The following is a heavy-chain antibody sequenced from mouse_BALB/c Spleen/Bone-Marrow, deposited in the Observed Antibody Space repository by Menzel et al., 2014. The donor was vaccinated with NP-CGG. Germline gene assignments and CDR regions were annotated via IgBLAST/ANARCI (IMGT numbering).Heavy chain of an antibody. CDR1: GFTFNNYG. CDR2: ISGGGSYT. V-gene: IGHV5-9-2*01. CDR3: ARHAYYDQTEVSFVY. D-gene: IGHD2-4*01. J-gene: IGHJ3*01. Sequence: DVMLVESGGGLVKSGGSLKLSCAASGFTFNNYGMSWVRQTPEKRLEWVATISGGGSYTFYPDSVKGRFTISRDNAKSDLYLQLSSLRSEDTALYYCARHAYYDQTEVSFVYWGQGTLVTVSA.